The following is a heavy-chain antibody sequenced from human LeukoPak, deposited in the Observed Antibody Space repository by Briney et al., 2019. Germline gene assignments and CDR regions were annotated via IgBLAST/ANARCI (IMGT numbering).Heavy chain of an antibody. CDR3: AKDWSSSWYGYYYYMDV. J-gene: IGHJ6*03. Sequence: GGSLRLSCAASGFTFSSYGMHWVRQAPGKGLEWVAFRRYDGSNKYYADSVKGRFTISRDNSKNTLYLQMNSLRAEDTAVYYCAKDWSSSWYGYYYYMDVWGKGTTVTISS. V-gene: IGHV3-30*02. D-gene: IGHD6-13*01. CDR2: RRYDGSNK. CDR1: GFTFSSYG.